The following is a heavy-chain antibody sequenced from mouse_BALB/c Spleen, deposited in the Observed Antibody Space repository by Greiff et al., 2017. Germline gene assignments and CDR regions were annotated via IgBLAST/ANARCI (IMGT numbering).Heavy chain of an antibody. CDR1: GFSLTSYG. Sequence: QVQLQQSGPGLVAPSQSLSITCTVSGFSLTSYGVHWVRQPPGKGLEWLGVIWAGGSTNYNSALMSRLSISKDNSKSQVFLKMNSLQTDDTAMYYCARDVRYDGTWFAYWGQGTLVTVSA. CDR3: ARDVRYDGTWFAY. D-gene: IGHD2-14*01. V-gene: IGHV2-9*02. CDR2: IWAGGST. J-gene: IGHJ3*01.